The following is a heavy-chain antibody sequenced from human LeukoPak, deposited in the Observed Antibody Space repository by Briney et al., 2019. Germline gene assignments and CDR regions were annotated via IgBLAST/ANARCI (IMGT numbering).Heavy chain of an antibody. Sequence: SVKVSCKASRGTFSSYAISWVRQAPGQGLEWMGGIIPIFGTANYAQKFQGRVTITADESTSTAYMELSSLRSEDTAVYYCARSIAAADTWDFDYWGQGTLVTVSS. CDR3: ARSIAAADTWDFDY. V-gene: IGHV1-69*13. J-gene: IGHJ4*02. CDR1: RGTFSSYA. CDR2: IIPIFGTA. D-gene: IGHD6-13*01.